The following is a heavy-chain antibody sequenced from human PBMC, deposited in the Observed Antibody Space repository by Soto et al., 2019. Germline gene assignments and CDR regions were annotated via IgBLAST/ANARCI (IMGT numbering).Heavy chain of an antibody. CDR3: ARAILYLDY. V-gene: IGHV3-30-3*01. J-gene: IGHJ4*02. CDR2: ISYDGSNK. Sequence: GSLRLSCAASGFTFSSYAMHWVRQAPGKGLEWVAVISYDGSNKYYADSVKGRFTISRDNSKNTLYLQMNSLRAEDTAVYYCARAILYLDYWGQGTLVTVSS. CDR1: GFTFSSYA. D-gene: IGHD2-15*01.